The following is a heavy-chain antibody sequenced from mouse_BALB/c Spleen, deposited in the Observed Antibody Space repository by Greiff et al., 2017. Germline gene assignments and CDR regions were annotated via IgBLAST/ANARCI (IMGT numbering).Heavy chain of an antibody. J-gene: IGHJ3*01. D-gene: IGHD2-2*01. CDR3: ARVYYGYDGGFAY. CDR1: GFSLTSYG. CDR2: IWAGGST. V-gene: IGHV2-9*02. Sequence: VQGVESGPGLVAPSQSLSITCTVSGFSLTSYGVHWVRQPPGKGLEWLGVIWAGGSTNYNSALMSRLSISKDNSKSQVFLKMNSLQTDDTAMYYCARVYYGYDGGFAYWGQGTLVTVSA.